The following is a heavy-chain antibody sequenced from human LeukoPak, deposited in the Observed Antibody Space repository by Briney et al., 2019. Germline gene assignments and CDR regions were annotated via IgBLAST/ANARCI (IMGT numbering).Heavy chain of an antibody. Sequence: PGGSLRLSRAASGFTFSTYEMNWVRQAPGKGLEWVSYISPSGSTIYYADSVKGRFTISRDNAKNSLYLQMNSLRAEDTAVYYCARVVAVRTNDYWGQGTLVTVSS. J-gene: IGHJ4*02. CDR2: ISPSGSTI. CDR3: ARVVAVRTNDY. D-gene: IGHD4/OR15-4a*01. V-gene: IGHV3-48*03. CDR1: GFTFSTYE.